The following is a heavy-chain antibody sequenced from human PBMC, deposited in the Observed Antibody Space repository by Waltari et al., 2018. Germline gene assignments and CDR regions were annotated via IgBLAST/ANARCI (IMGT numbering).Heavy chain of an antibody. D-gene: IGHD6-6*01. CDR1: GYTFANFA. CDR3: ARGPASALDY. V-gene: IGHV7-4-1*02. CDR2: INTNTGKP. J-gene: IGHJ4*02. Sequence: QVQLVQSGSELKKPGASVKVSCKGSGYTFANFAINWVRQAPGQGLEWMGWINTNTGKPSYVQDFTGRFVFSSDTSVSTAYLPSNNLKTDDTAVYYCARGPASALDYWGQGALVTVSS.